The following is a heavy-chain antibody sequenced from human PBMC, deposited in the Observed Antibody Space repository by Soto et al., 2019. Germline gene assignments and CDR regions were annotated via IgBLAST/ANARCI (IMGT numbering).Heavy chain of an antibody. V-gene: IGHV3-74*01. CDR2: INSDGSTT. D-gene: IGHD3-22*01. CDR3: ASYSLSLSMMGDLAFDM. J-gene: IGHJ3*02. CDR1: GFTFSRNW. Sequence: EVQLVESGGGLVQPGGSLRLSCAASGFTFSRNWMHWVRQAPGKGLVWVSRINSDGSTTDYADSVKGRFTTSRDNAKNTLYLQMNSLRAEDMAVYYCASYSLSLSMMGDLAFDMWGQGTVVTVSS.